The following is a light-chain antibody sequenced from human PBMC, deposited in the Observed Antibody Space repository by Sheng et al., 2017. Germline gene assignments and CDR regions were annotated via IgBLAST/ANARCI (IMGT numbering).Light chain of an antibody. J-gene: IGKJ3*01. CDR1: QSVSTH. V-gene: IGKV3-11*01. CDR2: DAS. CDR3: HQREWPQS. Sequence: DIVLTQSPATLSLSPGERATLSCRASQSVSTHLAWYQQKPGQVPRLLIYDASKRATGIPVRFSGGGSGTDFTLTISRLEPEDFAVYYCHQREWPQSFGPGTKLDMK.